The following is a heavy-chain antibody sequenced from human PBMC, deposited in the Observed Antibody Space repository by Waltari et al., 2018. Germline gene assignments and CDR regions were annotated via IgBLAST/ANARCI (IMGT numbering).Heavy chain of an antibody. D-gene: IGHD6-25*01. V-gene: IGHV3-23*01. J-gene: IGHJ6*03. Sequence: VQLQESGPGLVKPSETLSLTCAVSGYSISSGYYWGWVRQAPGKGLEWVSAISGSGGSTYYADSVKGRFTISRDNSKNTLYLQMNSLRAEDTAVYYCAKGSASGYYYMDVWGKGTTVTVSS. CDR3: AKGSASGYYYMDV. CDR1: GYSISSGYY. CDR2: ISGSGGST.